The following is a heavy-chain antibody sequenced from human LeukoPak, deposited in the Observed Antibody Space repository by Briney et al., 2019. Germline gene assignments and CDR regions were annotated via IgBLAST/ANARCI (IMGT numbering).Heavy chain of an antibody. CDR1: GFSFSSYG. J-gene: IGHJ4*02. CDR2: ISSSGSTI. V-gene: IGHV3-48*04. D-gene: IGHD1-7*01. CDR3: ARAVLELRGY. Sequence: GGSLRLSCAGSGFSFSSYGMHWVRQAPGKGLEWVSYISSSGSTIYYADSVKGRFTISRDNAKNSLYLQMNSLRAEDTAVYYCARAVLELRGYWGQGTLVTVSS.